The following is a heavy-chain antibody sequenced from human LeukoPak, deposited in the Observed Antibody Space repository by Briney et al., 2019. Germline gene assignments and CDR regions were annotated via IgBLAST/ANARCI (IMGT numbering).Heavy chain of an antibody. CDR2: IRASDDTT. D-gene: IGHD3-22*01. J-gene: IGHJ4*02. CDR1: GFTFSTSA. V-gene: IGHV3-23*01. Sequence: SGGSLRLSCEVFGFTFSTSAMSWVRQAPAKGLEWVSGIRASDDTTYYVDSVKGRFTVSGDNSKNTLYLQMNSLRVEDTAVYYCRFYTSGSDYWGQGTLVTVSS. CDR3: RFYTSGSDY.